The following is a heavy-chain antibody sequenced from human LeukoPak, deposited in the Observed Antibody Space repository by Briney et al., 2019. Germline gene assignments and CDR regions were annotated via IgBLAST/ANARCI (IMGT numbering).Heavy chain of an antibody. CDR3: AKDRNSVAGTRGLDY. CDR2: IQYDGSNK. J-gene: IGHJ4*02. CDR1: GFTFSSYG. V-gene: IGHV3-30*02. Sequence: GGSLRLSCAAAGFTFSSYGMHWVRQAPGKGLEGVACIQYDGSNKYYADSVKGQFTISRDNSKNTLSLQMNSLRAEDTAVYYCAKDRNSVAGTRGLDYWGQGTLVTVSS. D-gene: IGHD6-19*01.